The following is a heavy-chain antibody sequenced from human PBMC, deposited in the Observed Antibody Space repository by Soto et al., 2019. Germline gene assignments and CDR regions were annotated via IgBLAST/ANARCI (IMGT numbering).Heavy chain of an antibody. J-gene: IGHJ5*02. V-gene: IGHV1-8*02. CDR2: MNPGSGDT. Sequence: ASVKVSCKASGYTFTNNDVSWVRLATGQGLEWMGWMNPGSGDTGYAQKFQGRVTMTRDISIATAYMELNSLTSEDTAIYCCARMESFGSLNWFDPWGQGTLVTVSS. CDR3: ARMESFGSLNWFDP. CDR1: GYTFTNND. D-gene: IGHD5-18*01.